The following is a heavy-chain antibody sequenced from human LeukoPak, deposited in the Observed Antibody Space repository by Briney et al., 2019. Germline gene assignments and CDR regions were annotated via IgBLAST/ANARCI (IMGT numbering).Heavy chain of an antibody. CDR3: ARHVWFGEHNGHENWFDP. D-gene: IGHD3-10*01. CDR2: ITGSGGRT. V-gene: IGHV3-23*01. J-gene: IGHJ5*02. Sequence: GGSLRLSCAASGFTFSSYAMNWVRQAPGKGLEWVSAITGSGGRTYYADSVKGRFTIFRDNSKNTLYLQMNSLTAEDTAVYYCARHVWFGEHNGHENWFDPWGQGTLVIVSS. CDR1: GFTFSSYA.